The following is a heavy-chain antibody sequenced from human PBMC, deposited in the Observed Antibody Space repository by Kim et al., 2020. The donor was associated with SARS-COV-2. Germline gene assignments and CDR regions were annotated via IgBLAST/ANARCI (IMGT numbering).Heavy chain of an antibody. J-gene: IGHJ5*02. D-gene: IGHD3-16*01. CDR2: IYHIGRT. CDR1: GGSISTYY. V-gene: IGHV4-59*13. CDR3: ARAGGCYWFDP. Sequence: SETLSLTCTLSGGSISTYYWSWIRQPPGKGLEWIGYIYHIGRTNYNPSLKSRVTMSIDTSKNVFSLRLSAVTVADTAIYYCARAGGCYWFDPWGQGTLVTVSS.